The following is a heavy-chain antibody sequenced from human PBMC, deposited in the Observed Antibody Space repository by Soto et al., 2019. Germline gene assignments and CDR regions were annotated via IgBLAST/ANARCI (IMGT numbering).Heavy chain of an antibody. V-gene: IGHV3-30*18. CDR2: ISYDGSNK. D-gene: IGHD6-6*01. CDR1: GFTFSSYG. CDR3: AKEDSSSSDY. Sequence: QVQLVESWGGVVQPGRSLRLSCAASGFTFSSYGMHWVRQAPGKGLEWVAVISYDGSNKYYADSVKGRFTISRDNSKNTLYLQMNSLRAEDTAVYYCAKEDSSSSDYWGQGTLVTVSS. J-gene: IGHJ4*02.